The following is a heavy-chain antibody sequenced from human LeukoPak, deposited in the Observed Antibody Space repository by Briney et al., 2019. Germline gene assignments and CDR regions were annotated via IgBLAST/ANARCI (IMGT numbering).Heavy chain of an antibody. D-gene: IGHD3-22*01. J-gene: IGHJ4*02. CDR2: INPNSGGT. CDR1: GYTFTGYY. CDR3: AREPPYYYDSSGYC. Sequence: GASVKVSCKASGYTFTGYYMHWVRQAPGQGLEWMGWINPNSGGTNYAQKFQGRVTMTRDTSISTAYMELSRLRSDDTAVYYCAREPPYYYDSSGYCWGQGTLVTVSS. V-gene: IGHV1-2*02.